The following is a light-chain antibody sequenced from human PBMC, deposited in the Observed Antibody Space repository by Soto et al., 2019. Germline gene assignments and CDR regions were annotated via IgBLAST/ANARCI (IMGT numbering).Light chain of an antibody. CDR3: LQDFSYPRT. J-gene: IGKJ1*01. V-gene: IGKV1-6*01. Sequence: AVQLTHSPSSLSASVGDRVTITCRSSQGIRTDLGWYQQSPGKAPKVLIVGASTLQSGVPSRFSGSGSGTDFTLTISSLQPEDSATYYCLQDFSYPRTLGQGTKVDIK. CDR2: GAS. CDR1: QGIRTD.